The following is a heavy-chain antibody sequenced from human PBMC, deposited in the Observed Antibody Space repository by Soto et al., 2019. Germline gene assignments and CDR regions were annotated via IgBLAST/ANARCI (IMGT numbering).Heavy chain of an antibody. V-gene: IGHV3-21*01. CDR1: GFTFSSYS. CDR3: ARDLTDYDFWSSFYYYYGMDV. D-gene: IGHD3-3*01. CDR2: ISSSSSYI. J-gene: IGHJ6*02. Sequence: EVQLVESGGGLVKPGGSLRLSCAASGFTFSSYSMNWVRQAPGKGLEWVSSISSSSSYIYYADSVKGRFTISRDNAKNSLYLQMNSLRAEDTAVYYCARDLTDYDFWSSFYYYYGMDVWGQGTTVTVSS.